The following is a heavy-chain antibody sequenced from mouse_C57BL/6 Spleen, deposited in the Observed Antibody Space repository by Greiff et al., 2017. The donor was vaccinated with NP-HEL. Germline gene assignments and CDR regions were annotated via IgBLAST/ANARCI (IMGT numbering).Heavy chain of an antibody. J-gene: IGHJ1*03. CDR3: ARSRNWDVKYFDV. CDR1: GYTFTSYW. CDR2: IDPSDSYT. D-gene: IGHD4-1*02. Sequence: VKLMESGAELVMPGASVKLSCKASGYTFTSYWMHWVKQRPGQGLEWIGEIDPSDSYTNYNQKFKGKSTLTVDKSSSTAYMQLSSLTSEDSAVYYCARSRNWDVKYFDVWGTGTTVTVSS. V-gene: IGHV1-69*01.